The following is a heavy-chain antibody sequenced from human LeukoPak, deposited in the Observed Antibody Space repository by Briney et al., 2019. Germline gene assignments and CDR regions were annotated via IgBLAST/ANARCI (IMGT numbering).Heavy chain of an antibody. Sequence: GGSLRLSCAASGFTFSSYWMRWVRQAPGKGLVWVSRINSDGSSTSYADSVKGRFTISRDNAKNTLYLQMNSLRAEDTAVYYCARVDDGYSYGTYYYYGMDVWGQGTTVTVSS. V-gene: IGHV3-74*01. CDR1: GFTFSSYW. CDR3: ARVDDGYSYGTYYYYGMDV. J-gene: IGHJ6*02. CDR2: INSDGSST. D-gene: IGHD5-18*01.